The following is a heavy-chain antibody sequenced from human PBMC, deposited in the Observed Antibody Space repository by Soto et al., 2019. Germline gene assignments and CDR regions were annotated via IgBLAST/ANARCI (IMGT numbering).Heavy chain of an antibody. CDR3: AKHDRWLQLRGLDS. Sequence: SGTLSLTCTVSGGSVSRCDYYWSWIRQPPGKGLEWIGYIHYTGSTNYNPSLKSRVTISLDTSKNQFSLKMSSVTAADTAVYYCAKHDRWLQLRGLDSWGQGTLVTVSS. D-gene: IGHD5-12*01. V-gene: IGHV4-61*08. J-gene: IGHJ4*02. CDR2: IHYTGST. CDR1: GGSVSRCDYY.